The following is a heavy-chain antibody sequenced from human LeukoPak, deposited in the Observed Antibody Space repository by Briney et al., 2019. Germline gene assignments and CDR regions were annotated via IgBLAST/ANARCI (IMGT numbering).Heavy chain of an antibody. J-gene: IGHJ4*02. CDR2: ISSSSSYI. V-gene: IGHV3-21*01. CDR3: AAAGTPSPHGTDY. D-gene: IGHD6-13*01. Sequence: GGPLLLSCAASGFTFSSYSMNWVRPAPGKGLEWVSSISSSSSYIYYAASVKGRFTISRDNAKNSLYLQMNSLRAEDTAVYYCAAAGTPSPHGTDYWGQGTLVTVSS. CDR1: GFTFSSYS.